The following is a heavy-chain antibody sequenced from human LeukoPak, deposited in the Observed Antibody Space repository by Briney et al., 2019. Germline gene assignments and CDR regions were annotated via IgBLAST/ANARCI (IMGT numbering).Heavy chain of an antibody. V-gene: IGHV3-72*01. CDR1: GFTFSDHY. Sequence: PGGSLRLSCAASGFTFSDHYVDWVRQAPGKGLEWVGRIGSKANSYTTTYAASVKGRFTILRDDSKNSLYLQINSLKTEDTAVYYCARVMYTSSAGGWFDPWGQGTLVTVSS. J-gene: IGHJ5*02. CDR2: IGSKANSYTT. D-gene: IGHD6-6*01. CDR3: ARVMYTSSAGGWFDP.